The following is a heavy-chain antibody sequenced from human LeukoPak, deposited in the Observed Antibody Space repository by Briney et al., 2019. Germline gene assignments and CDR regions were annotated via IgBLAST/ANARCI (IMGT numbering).Heavy chain of an antibody. CDR3: ARCSNGSGTYYNPFYYSLMDV. D-gene: IGHD3-10*01. J-gene: IGHJ6*03. Sequence: SETLSLTCTVSGVSISSYSWSWIRQPPGKGLEWIGYIYYSGSTNYNPSLKSRVTISVDTSKNQFSLKLSSVTAADTAVYYCARCSNGSGTYYNPFYYSLMDVWGKRATVTVSS. V-gene: IGHV4-59*08. CDR2: IYYSGST. CDR1: GVSISSYS.